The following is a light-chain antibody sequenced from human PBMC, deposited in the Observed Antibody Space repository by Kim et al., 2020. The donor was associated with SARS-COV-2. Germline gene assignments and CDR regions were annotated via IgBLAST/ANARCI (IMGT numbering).Light chain of an antibody. CDR3: SSYTRSRTLL. Sequence: QSALTQPASVSGSPGQSITISCTGTTTDHVSWYQQHPGKAPKLMIYDVYKWPSGVSHRFSGSKSDNTASLTISGLQADDDADYYCSSYTRSRTLLFGGGTKVTVL. V-gene: IGLV2-14*02. CDR1: TTDH. CDR2: DVY. J-gene: IGLJ2*01.